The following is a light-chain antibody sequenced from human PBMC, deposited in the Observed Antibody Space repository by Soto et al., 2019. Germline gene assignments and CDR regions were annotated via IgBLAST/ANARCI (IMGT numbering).Light chain of an antibody. CDR2: KAS. CDR3: QHFNSYSHT. Sequence: DIQMTQSPSTLSASVGDRVTITCRASQSISSWLAWYQQKPGKAPKLLIYKASSLESGVPSRFSGSGSGTEFTLTISSLQPDDFATYYCQHFNSYSHTFGQGTKQEIK. J-gene: IGKJ2*01. V-gene: IGKV1-5*03. CDR1: QSISSW.